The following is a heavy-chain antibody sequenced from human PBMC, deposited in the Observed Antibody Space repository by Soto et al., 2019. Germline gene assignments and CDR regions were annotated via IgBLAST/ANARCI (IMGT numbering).Heavy chain of an antibody. D-gene: IGHD1-26*01. V-gene: IGHV1-46*03. J-gene: IGHJ4*02. CDR3: ARAQAWDIHDY. CDR1: GYTFTSYR. Sequence: QVQLVQSGAEVKKPGASVKISCKASGYTFTSYRIHWVRQAPGQGLEWMGVINPSDGGTTYAQKFQGRVTVTRDTSTSTVYMEVSSLRSEDTAVYHCARAQAWDIHDYWGKGTLVTVSS. CDR2: INPSDGGT.